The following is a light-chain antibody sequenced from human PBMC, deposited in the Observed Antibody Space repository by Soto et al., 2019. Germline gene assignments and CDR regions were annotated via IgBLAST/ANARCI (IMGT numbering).Light chain of an antibody. Sequence: EIVLTQSPATLSLSPGERATLSCRASQSVSSYLAWYQQKPGQAPRLLIYAASTRATGIPARFSGSGSGTEFALTISSLQSEDFAVYYCQQYYNWPPLTFGGGTKVDIK. CDR1: QSVSSY. J-gene: IGKJ4*01. CDR2: AAS. V-gene: IGKV3-15*01. CDR3: QQYYNWPPLT.